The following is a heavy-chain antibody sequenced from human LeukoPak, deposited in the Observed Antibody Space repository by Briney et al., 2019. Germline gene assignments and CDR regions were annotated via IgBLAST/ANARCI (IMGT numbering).Heavy chain of an antibody. V-gene: IGHV3-23*01. CDR3: AKGPLSGSNFYFDY. Sequence: SGGSLRLSCAPSGFTFSSYAINWVRQAPGTGLEWVSTVSGSGDSTYYADSVKGRFTLSRDNSKNTLYLQMNSLRAEDTAVYYCAKGPLSGSNFYFDYWGQGALVTVSS. J-gene: IGHJ4*02. CDR1: GFTFSSYA. CDR2: VSGSGDST. D-gene: IGHD1-26*01.